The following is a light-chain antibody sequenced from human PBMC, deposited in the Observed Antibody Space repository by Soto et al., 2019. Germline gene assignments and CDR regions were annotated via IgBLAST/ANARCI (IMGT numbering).Light chain of an antibody. Sequence: DVQMTQSPSTLSASVGDRVTITCRASQSISSWLAWYQQKPGKAPKLLVYDASSLESGVPSRFSGSGSGTEFTLTITSPHPDDFATYYCQQYNSYPWTFGQGTKVDIK. CDR1: QSISSW. CDR2: DAS. J-gene: IGKJ1*01. CDR3: QQYNSYPWT. V-gene: IGKV1-5*01.